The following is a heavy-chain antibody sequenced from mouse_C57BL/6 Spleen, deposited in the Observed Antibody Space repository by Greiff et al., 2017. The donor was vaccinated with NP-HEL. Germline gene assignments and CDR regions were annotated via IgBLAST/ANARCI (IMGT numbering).Heavy chain of an antibody. CDR2: IYWDDDK. CDR3: ARRAEAHAMDY. J-gene: IGHJ4*01. Sequence: QVTLKESGPGILQSSQTLSLTCSFSGFSLSTSGMGVSWIRQPSGKGLEWLAHIYWDDDKRYNPSLKSRLTISKDTSRNQVFLKITSVDTADTATYYCARRAEAHAMDYWGQGTSVTVSS. CDR1: GFSLSTSGMG. V-gene: IGHV8-12*01.